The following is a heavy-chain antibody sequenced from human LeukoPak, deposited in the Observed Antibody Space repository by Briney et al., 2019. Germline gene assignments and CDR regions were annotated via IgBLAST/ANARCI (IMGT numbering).Heavy chain of an antibody. V-gene: IGHV3-23*01. CDR2: ISASGGSA. CDR1: GFTFRNSA. Sequence: GGSLRLSCAASGFTFRNSAMSWARQAPGKGLEWVSGISASGGSAYYADSVKGRFTISRDNSKNTLFLQMNSLRAEDTALYYCAKDRTSSPAGDWGQGTLVIVSS. CDR3: AKDRTSSPAGD. D-gene: IGHD6-19*01. J-gene: IGHJ4*02.